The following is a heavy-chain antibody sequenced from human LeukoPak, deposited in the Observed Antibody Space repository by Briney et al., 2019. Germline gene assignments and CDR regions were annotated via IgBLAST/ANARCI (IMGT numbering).Heavy chain of an antibody. CDR1: GGSFSGYY. CDR3: ARGMNYYGSGSYYNWFDP. CDR2: INHSGST. J-gene: IGHJ5*02. Sequence: SETLSLTCAVYGGSFSGYYWSWIRQPPGKGLEWIGEINHSGSTNYNPSLKSRVTISVDTSKNQFSLKLSSVTAADTAVHYCARGMNYYGSGSYYNWFDPWGQGTLVTVSS. V-gene: IGHV4-34*01. D-gene: IGHD3-10*01.